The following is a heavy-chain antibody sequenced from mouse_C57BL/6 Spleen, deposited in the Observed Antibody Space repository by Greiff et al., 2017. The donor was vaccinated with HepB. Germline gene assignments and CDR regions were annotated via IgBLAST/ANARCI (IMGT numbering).Heavy chain of an antibody. Sequence: ESGPGLVKPSQSLSLTCSVTGSSITSGYYWNWIRQFPGNKLEWMGYISYDGSNNYNPSLKNRLSITRDTSKNQFFLKLNSVTTEDTATYYCARADYYGSSYNWYFDVWGTGTTVTVSS. CDR3: ARADYYGSSYNWYFDV. CDR2: ISYDGSN. J-gene: IGHJ1*03. D-gene: IGHD1-1*01. CDR1: GSSITSGYY. V-gene: IGHV3-6*01.